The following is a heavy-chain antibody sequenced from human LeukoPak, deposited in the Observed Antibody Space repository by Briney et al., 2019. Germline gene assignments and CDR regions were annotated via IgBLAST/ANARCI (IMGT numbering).Heavy chain of an antibody. CDR3: ARLLTNYYAFDI. Sequence: ASVNVSCKASGYTFTGYYMHWVRQAPGQGLEWMGWINPNSGGTNYAQKFQGRVTMTRDTSISTAYMELSRLRSDDTAVYYCARLLTNYYAFDIWGQGTMVTVSS. CDR2: INPNSGGT. CDR1: GYTFTGYY. D-gene: IGHD4/OR15-4a*01. J-gene: IGHJ3*02. V-gene: IGHV1-2*02.